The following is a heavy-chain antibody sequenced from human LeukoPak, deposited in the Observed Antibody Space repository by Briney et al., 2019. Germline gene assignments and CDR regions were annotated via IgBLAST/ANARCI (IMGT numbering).Heavy chain of an antibody. Sequence: PSETLSLTCTVSGGSISSYYWSWIRQPPGKGLEWIGYIYYSGSTNYNPSLKSRVTMSVDTSKNQFSLKLSSVTAADTAVYYCARVGGYDADLFDYWGQGTLVTVSS. CDR2: IYYSGST. CDR1: GGSISSYY. CDR3: ARVGGYDADLFDY. V-gene: IGHV4-59*08. D-gene: IGHD5-12*01. J-gene: IGHJ4*02.